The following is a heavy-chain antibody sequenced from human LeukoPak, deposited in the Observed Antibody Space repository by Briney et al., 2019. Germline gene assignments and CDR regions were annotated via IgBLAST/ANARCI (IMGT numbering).Heavy chain of an antibody. D-gene: IGHD3-3*01. CDR2: LSHSETLYQSGNS. Sequence: SETLSLTCTVSGYSISTGYYWGWIRPPPGRGLEWIGSLSHSETLYQSGNSNYNPSLKSRGTISLDTSKNQFSLKLSSVTAADTAVYYCATFFWSGYSSWGQGTLVTVSS. CDR1: GYSISTGYY. J-gene: IGHJ5*02. CDR3: ATFFWSGYSS. V-gene: IGHV4-38-2*02.